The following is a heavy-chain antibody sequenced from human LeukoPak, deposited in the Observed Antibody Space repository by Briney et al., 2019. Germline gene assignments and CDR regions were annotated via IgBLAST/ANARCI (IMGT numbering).Heavy chain of an antibody. Sequence: GGSLRLSCAASGFTFSSYWMSWVRQAPGKGLEWVANIKQDGSEKYYVDSVKGRFTISRDNAKNSLYLQMNSLRAEDAAVYYCARVLYYYGSGSYYKTTTYFDYWGQGTLVTVSS. CDR1: GFTFSSYW. D-gene: IGHD3-10*01. CDR3: ARVLYYYGSGSYYKTTTYFDY. CDR2: IKQDGSEK. V-gene: IGHV3-7*01. J-gene: IGHJ4*02.